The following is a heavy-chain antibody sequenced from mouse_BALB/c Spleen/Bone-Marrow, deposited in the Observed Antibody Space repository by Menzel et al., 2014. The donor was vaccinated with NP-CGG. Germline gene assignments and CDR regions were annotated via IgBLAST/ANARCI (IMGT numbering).Heavy chain of an antibody. CDR3: ARRDGYLDY. D-gene: IGHD2-3*01. CDR2: ISSGGSYT. CDR1: GFTFSSYA. Sequence: EVKLVESGGGLVKPGGSLKLSCAASGFTFSSYAMSWVRQTPEKRLEWVATISSGGSYTYYPDSVKGRFTISRDNAKNTLYLQMSSLRSEDTAMYCCARRDGYLDYWGQGTTLTVSS. J-gene: IGHJ2*01. V-gene: IGHV5-9-3*01.